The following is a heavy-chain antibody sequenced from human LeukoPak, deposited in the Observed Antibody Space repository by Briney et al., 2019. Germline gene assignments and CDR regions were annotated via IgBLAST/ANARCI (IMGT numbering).Heavy chain of an antibody. V-gene: IGHV1-3*01. Sequence: ASVKVSCKASGFTFTNYAIQWVRQAPGQRLEWMGWINAGNGHTKYSQKLQDRITITRDTSASTVYMELSSLRSEDTAVHYCARGSTYYESSGQVPFDYWGQGTLVTVSS. J-gene: IGHJ4*02. CDR1: GFTFTNYA. D-gene: IGHD3-22*01. CDR2: INAGNGHT. CDR3: ARGSTYYESSGQVPFDY.